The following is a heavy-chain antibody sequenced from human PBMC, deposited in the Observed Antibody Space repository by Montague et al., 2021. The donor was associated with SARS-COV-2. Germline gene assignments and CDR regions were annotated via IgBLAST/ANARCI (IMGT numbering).Heavy chain of an antibody. CDR2: IFLNGEQ. CDR1: GFSLNNRLG. D-gene: IGHD3-16*02. Sequence: PALVKPTQTLTLTCTVSGFSLNNRLGVTWIRQPPGKALEWLAHIFLNGEQSVTTSLKTRVTVSRDTSKNQVVLSMTNVDPADTATYYCARIRSDPPLLYLGVWDYYFDFWGQGILVSGSS. V-gene: IGHV2-26*01. CDR3: ARIRSDPPLLYLGVWDYYFDF. J-gene: IGHJ4*02.